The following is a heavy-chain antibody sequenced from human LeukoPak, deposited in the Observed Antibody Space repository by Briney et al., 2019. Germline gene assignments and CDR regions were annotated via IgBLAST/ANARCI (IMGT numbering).Heavy chain of an antibody. Sequence: QPGGSLRLSCAASGFTFSNYEMNWVRQAPGRGLEWISYISDTGTIIYYADSVRGRFTISRDPAKNSVYLQMHSLRAEDSAIYYCARDPTIFGAPDINPGFSMDVWGQGTTVTVSS. CDR3: ARDPTIFGAPDINPGFSMDV. J-gene: IGHJ6*02. D-gene: IGHD3-3*01. CDR2: ISDTGTII. CDR1: GFTFSNYE. V-gene: IGHV3-48*03.